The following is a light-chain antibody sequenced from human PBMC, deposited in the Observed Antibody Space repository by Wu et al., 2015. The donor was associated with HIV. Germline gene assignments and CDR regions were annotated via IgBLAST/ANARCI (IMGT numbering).Light chain of an antibody. Sequence: TQSPATLSVSPGERATLSCRASQTVGNNLAWYQQKPGQAPRLLIYGASNRATGIPARFSGSGSGTDFTLTISSLEPEDFAVYYCQQRLKWPPITFGQGTRLEIK. V-gene: IGKV3-11*01. CDR2: GAS. CDR3: QQRLKWPPIT. J-gene: IGKJ5*01. CDR1: QTVGNN.